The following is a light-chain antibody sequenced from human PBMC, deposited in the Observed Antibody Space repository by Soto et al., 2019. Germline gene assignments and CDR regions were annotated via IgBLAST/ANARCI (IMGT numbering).Light chain of an antibody. CDR2: DAS. J-gene: IGKJ3*01. V-gene: IGKV1-33*01. Sequence: DIKMTQSPSSLSASVGDRVTITCQASQAINKYLNWYQQKPGKAPKLLIYDASNLETEVPSTFSGSGSGTDFTFTISSLQPEDIATYFCQQYDTLPFTFGPGTKVDIK. CDR1: QAINKY. CDR3: QQYDTLPFT.